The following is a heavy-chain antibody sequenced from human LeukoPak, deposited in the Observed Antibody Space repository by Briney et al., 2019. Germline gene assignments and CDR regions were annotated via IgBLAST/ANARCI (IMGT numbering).Heavy chain of an antibody. CDR1: GYTFTGYY. V-gene: IGHV1-2*02. Sequence: ASVKVSCKASGYTFTGYYMHWVRQAPGQGLEWMGCINGNSGGTNYAQKFQGRVTMTRDTSISTAFMELTRLRSDDTAVYYCARPAPADYWGQGTLVTVSS. CDR3: ARPAPADY. J-gene: IGHJ4*02. CDR2: INGNSGGT.